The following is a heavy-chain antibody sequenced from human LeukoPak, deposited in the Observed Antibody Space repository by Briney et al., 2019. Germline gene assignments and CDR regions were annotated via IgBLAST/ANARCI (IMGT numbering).Heavy chain of an antibody. V-gene: IGHV3-53*01. CDR3: ARGARWAYYFDY. D-gene: IGHD4-23*01. Sequence: GGSLRLSCAVSGFTVSGNYMSWVRQAPGKGLEWVSLIYSGGTTYYADSVKGRFTISRDNSKNTLYLQMNSLRAEDTAVYYCARGARWAYYFDYWGQGSLVTVSS. J-gene: IGHJ4*02. CDR1: GFTVSGNY. CDR2: IYSGGTT.